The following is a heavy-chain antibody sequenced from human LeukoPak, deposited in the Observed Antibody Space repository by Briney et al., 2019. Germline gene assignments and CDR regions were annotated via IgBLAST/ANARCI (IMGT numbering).Heavy chain of an antibody. D-gene: IGHD6-19*01. CDR1: GFTFSSYS. Sequence: GGSLRLSCAASGFTFSSYSMNWFRQAPGKGLEWVSSISSSSSYIYYADSVKGRFTISRDNAKNSLYLQMNSLRAEDTAVYYCARDLDSGWYFDYWGQGTLVTVSS. J-gene: IGHJ4*02. V-gene: IGHV3-21*01. CDR3: ARDLDSGWYFDY. CDR2: ISSSSSYI.